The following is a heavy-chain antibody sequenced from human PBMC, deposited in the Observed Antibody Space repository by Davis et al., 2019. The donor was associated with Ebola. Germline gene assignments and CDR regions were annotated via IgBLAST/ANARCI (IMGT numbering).Heavy chain of an antibody. J-gene: IGHJ6*02. Sequence: ASVKVSCKASGYTFTSYGISWVRQAPGQGLEWMGWISAYNGNTNYAQKLQGRVTMTTDTSTSTAYMELRSLRSEDTAVYYCARVGYNWNELRGYYYYYGMDVWGQGTTVTVSS. CDR2: ISAYNGNT. V-gene: IGHV1-18*01. CDR3: ARVGYNWNELRGYYYYYGMDV. D-gene: IGHD1-20*01. CDR1: GYTFTSYG.